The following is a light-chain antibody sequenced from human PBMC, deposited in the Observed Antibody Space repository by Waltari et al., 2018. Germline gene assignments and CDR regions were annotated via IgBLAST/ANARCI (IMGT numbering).Light chain of an antibody. V-gene: IGLV2-23*02. J-gene: IGLJ2*01. CDR3: CSYAGSSIYVV. Sequence: QSALTQPASVSGSPGQSITISCTGTSSDVGSYNLVSWYQQHPGKAPKLMIYEVSKRASGVSNRFSGSKSGNTASLTISGLQAEDEADYYCCSYAGSSIYVVFGGGTKLTVL. CDR1: SSDVGSYNL. CDR2: EVS.